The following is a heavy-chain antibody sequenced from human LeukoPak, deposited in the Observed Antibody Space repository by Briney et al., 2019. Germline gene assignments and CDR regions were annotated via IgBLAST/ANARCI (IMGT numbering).Heavy chain of an antibody. CDR2: INHSGST. Sequence: SETLSLTCAVYGGSFSGYYWSWIRQPPGKGLEWIGEINHSGSTNYNPSLKSRVTISVDTSKNQFSLKLSSVTAADTAVYYCARAPLTQDYDILTGYIIPSYYMDVWGKGTTVTISS. J-gene: IGHJ6*03. D-gene: IGHD3-9*01. V-gene: IGHV4-34*01. CDR1: GGSFSGYY. CDR3: ARAPLTQDYDILTGYIIPSYYMDV.